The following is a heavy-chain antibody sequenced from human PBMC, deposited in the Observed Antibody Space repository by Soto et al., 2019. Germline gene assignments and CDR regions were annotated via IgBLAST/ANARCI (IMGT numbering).Heavy chain of an antibody. CDR1: GGSISSDY. D-gene: IGHD2-2*01. CDR3: ARVFCSSTSCYHYYYGMDV. J-gene: IGHJ6*02. Sequence: PSETLSLTCTVSGGSISSDYWSWIRQPPGKGLEWIGYIYYSGSTNYNPSLKSRVTISVDTSKNQFSLKLSSVTAADTAVYYCARVFCSSTSCYHYYYGMDVWGQGTTLTVSS. CDR2: IYYSGST. V-gene: IGHV4-59*01.